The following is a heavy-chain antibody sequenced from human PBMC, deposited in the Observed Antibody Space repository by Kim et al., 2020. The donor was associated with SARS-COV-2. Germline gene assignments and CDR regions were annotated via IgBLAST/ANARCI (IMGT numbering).Heavy chain of an antibody. CDR3: VRDRSGDSGDSPDY. CDR2: IWYDGSNK. J-gene: IGHJ4*02. Sequence: GGSLRLSCAASAASGYTFSNYGMHWVRQAPGKGLEWVSFIWYDGSNKYYLDSVRGRFTISRDNSKDTLYLQMNSLRAEDTAVYHCVRDRSGDSGDSPDYWGQGTLVTVSS. CDR1: AASGYTFSNYG. D-gene: IGHD4-17*01. V-gene: IGHV3-33*01.